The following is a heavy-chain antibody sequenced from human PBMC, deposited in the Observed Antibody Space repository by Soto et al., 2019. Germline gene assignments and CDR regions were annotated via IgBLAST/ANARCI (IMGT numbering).Heavy chain of an antibody. V-gene: IGHV5-51*01. CDR2: IYPGDSDT. J-gene: IGHJ4*02. CDR3: ASLSRLEPRSAFDY. CDR1: AYTFTNYW. Sequence: GESREISCLVSAYTFTNYWFGCVSPLLGRGLEWMGIIYPGDSDTKYSPSFQGQVTISADKSIKTAYLQWSSLKASDTAMYYCASLSRLEPRSAFDYWGQGTLVTVSS. D-gene: IGHD1-1*01.